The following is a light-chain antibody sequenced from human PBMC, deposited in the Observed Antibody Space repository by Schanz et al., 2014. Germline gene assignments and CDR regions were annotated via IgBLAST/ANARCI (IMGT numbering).Light chain of an antibody. CDR2: SNN. CDR1: SSNIGSNY. J-gene: IGLJ3*02. CDR3: AVWDDSLNGHWV. V-gene: IGLV1-47*01. Sequence: QSVLTQPPSVSGTPGQLVTIPCSGSSSNIGSNYVYWYQQLPGTAPKLVIYSNNQRPSGVPDRFSGSRSGTSASLAISGLRSEDEADFYCAVWDDSLNGHWVFGGGTKLTVL.